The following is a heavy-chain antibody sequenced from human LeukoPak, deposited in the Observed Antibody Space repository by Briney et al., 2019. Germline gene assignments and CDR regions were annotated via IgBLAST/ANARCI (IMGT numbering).Heavy chain of an antibody. Sequence: ASVKVSCKASRYTFTGYYMHWVRLAPGQGLEWMGWIDPNSGGTNYAQKFQGRVTMTRDTSISTAYMVLNRLRSDDTALYYCAREYYYTSGSYYNRIDYWGQGTLVTVSS. D-gene: IGHD3-10*01. J-gene: IGHJ4*02. CDR2: IDPNSGGT. V-gene: IGHV1-2*02. CDR1: RYTFTGYY. CDR3: AREYYYTSGSYYNRIDY.